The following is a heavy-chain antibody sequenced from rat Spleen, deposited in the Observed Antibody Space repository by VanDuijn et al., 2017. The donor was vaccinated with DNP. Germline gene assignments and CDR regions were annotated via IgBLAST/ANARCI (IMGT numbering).Heavy chain of an antibody. CDR1: GFTFSDYY. Sequence: EVQLVESGGGLVQPGRSLKLSCAASGFTFSDYYMAWVRQAPTKGLEWVAYIRFDGAITYYGDSVKGRFTISRDNEKRTLYLQMNSLRSEDTATYYCASWGIRAYYFDSWGQGVMVTVSS. J-gene: IGHJ2*01. V-gene: IGHV5-22*01. CDR3: ASWGIRAYYFDS. D-gene: IGHD4-3*01. CDR2: IRFDGAIT.